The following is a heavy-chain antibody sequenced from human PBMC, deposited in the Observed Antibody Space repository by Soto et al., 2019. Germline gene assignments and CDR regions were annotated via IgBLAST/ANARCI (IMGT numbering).Heavy chain of an antibody. CDR3: ASFGEFYYDSSGYYYGMDV. D-gene: IGHD3-22*01. CDR1: GGTFSSYA. CDR2: IIPIFGTA. J-gene: IGHJ6*02. V-gene: IGHV1-69*06. Sequence: SVKVSCKASGGTFSSYAISWVRQAPGQGLEWMGGIIPIFGTANYAQKFRGRVTITADKSTSTAYMELSSLRSEDTAVYYCASFGEFYYDSSGYYYGMDVWGQGTTVTVSS.